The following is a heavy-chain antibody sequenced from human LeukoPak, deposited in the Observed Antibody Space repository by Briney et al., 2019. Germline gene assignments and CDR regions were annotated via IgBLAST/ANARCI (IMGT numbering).Heavy chain of an antibody. CDR1: VGSISSSSYY. D-gene: IGHD2-2*01. Sequence: SGTLSLTCTVSVGSISSSSYYWGWVRQPPGEGLGCIARIYFSGSTYYNPSLKSRVTISVVTSKSQYSLKLSSVTAADTAVYYWARHPHYCSSTSCPPRWFDPWGQGTLVTVSS. J-gene: IGHJ5*02. V-gene: IGHV4-39*01. CDR2: IYFSGST. CDR3: ARHPHYCSSTSCPPRWFDP.